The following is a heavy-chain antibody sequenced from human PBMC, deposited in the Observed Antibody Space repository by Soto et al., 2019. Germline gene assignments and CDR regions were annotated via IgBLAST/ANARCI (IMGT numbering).Heavy chain of an antibody. V-gene: IGHV3-74*01. J-gene: IGHJ6*03. CDR2: INSDGSST. CDR3: ARDRGSGVYYYYYYMDV. Sequence: GGSLRLSCAASGFTFSSYWMHWVRQAPGKGLVWVSRINSDGSSTSYADSVKGRFTISRDNAKNTLYLQMNSLRAEDTAVYYCARDRGSGVYYYYYYMDVWGKGTTVTVSS. D-gene: IGHD3-10*01. CDR1: GFTFSSYW.